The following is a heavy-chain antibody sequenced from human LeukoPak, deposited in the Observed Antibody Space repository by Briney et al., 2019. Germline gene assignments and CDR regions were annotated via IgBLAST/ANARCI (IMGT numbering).Heavy chain of an antibody. CDR2: IYHSGST. V-gene: IGHV4-38-2*02. J-gene: IGHJ4*02. D-gene: IGHD3-10*01. Sequence: SETLSLTCAVYGYSISSGYYWGWIRQPPGKGLEWIGSIYHSGSTYYNPSLKSRVTISVDTSKNQFSLKLSSVTAADTTVYYCARDGSGSYWDFDYWGQGTLVTVSS. CDR3: ARDGSGSYWDFDY. CDR1: GYSISSGYY.